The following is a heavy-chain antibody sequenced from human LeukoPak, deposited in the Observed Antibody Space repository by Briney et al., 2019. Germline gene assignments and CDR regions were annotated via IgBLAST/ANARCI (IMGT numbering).Heavy chain of an antibody. CDR2: IKSDGSTT. D-gene: IGHD3-3*01. CDR3: ARESGYPDY. CDR1: GFSFSSYW. Sequence: GGSLRLSCAASGFSFSSYWMHWVRQAPGTGLVWVSRIKSDGSTTNYADFVKGRFTISRDNAKNTLYLQMNSLRAEDTAVYYCARESGYPDYWGQGTLVTVSS. V-gene: IGHV3-74*01. J-gene: IGHJ4*02.